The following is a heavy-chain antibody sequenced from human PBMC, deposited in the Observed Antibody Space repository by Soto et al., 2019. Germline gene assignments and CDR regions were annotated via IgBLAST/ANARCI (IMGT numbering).Heavy chain of an antibody. CDR3: TTGIDSSGYYYYYGMDV. D-gene: IGHD3-22*01. J-gene: IGHJ6*02. CDR1: GFTFSNAW. Sequence: PGGSLRLSCAAPGFTFSNAWMSWVRQAPGKGLEWVGRIKSKTDGGTTDYAAPVKGRFTISRGDSKNTLYLQMNSLKTEDTAVYYCTTGIDSSGYYYYYGMDVWGQGTTVTVSS. V-gene: IGHV3-15*01. CDR2: IKSKTDGGTT.